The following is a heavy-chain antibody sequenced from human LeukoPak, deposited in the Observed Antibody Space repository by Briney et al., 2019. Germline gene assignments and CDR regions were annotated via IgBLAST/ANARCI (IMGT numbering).Heavy chain of an antibody. V-gene: IGHV3-74*01. Sequence: PGGSLRLSCAASGITFSNYWMHWVRQAPGKGLEWVSRINSDGSRITYADSVKGRFIISRDNAKNTLYLQMNSLRVEDTAVYYCASSPVITRDWGQGILVTVSS. J-gene: IGHJ4*02. CDR3: ASSPVITRD. D-gene: IGHD3-22*01. CDR2: INSDGSRI. CDR1: GITFSNYW.